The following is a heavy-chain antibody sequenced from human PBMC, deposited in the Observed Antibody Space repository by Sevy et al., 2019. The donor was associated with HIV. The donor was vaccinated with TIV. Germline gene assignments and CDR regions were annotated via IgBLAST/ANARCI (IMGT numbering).Heavy chain of an antibody. CDR2: IYTSGST. Sequence: SETLSLTCTVSGGSISSGSYYWSWIRQPAGKGLEWIGRIYTSGSTNYNPSLKSRVTMSVDTSKNQFSLKQSSVTAADTAVYYCAREGYSSGWSINYYYYYGMDVWGQGTTVTVSS. CDR3: AREGYSSGWSINYYYYYGMDV. CDR1: GGSISSGSYY. V-gene: IGHV4-61*02. D-gene: IGHD6-19*01. J-gene: IGHJ6*02.